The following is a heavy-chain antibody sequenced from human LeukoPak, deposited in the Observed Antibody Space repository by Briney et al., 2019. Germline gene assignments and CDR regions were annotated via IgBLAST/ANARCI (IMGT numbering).Heavy chain of an antibody. CDR3: ARDRYYAFDY. CDR2: ISWDGGST. V-gene: IGHV3-43*01. D-gene: IGHD3-10*01. J-gene: IGHJ4*02. CDR1: GFTFDDYT. Sequence: GGSLRLSCAASGFTFDDYTMHWVRQAPGKGLEWVSLISWDGGSTYYADSVKGRFTISRDNAKNSLYLQLNSLRAEDTAVYYCARDRYYAFDYWGQGTLVTVSS.